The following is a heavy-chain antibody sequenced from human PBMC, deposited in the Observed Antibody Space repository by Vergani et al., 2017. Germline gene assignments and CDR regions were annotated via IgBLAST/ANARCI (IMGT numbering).Heavy chain of an antibody. CDR3: ARRGVPAAIHPNACFYP. CDR1: GFTFDDYA. V-gene: IGHV3-9*03. CDR2: ISWNSGSI. J-gene: IGHJ5*02. Sequence: EVQLVEYGGGLVQTGRSLRLSCAASGFTFDDYAMKWGRQAPGKGLEWVSGISWNSGSISYADSVKGRFTISRDNAKHSLYLKMNSPSAEDMALYSCARRGVPAAIHPNACFYPWGQGTLVTVSS. D-gene: IGHD2-2*01.